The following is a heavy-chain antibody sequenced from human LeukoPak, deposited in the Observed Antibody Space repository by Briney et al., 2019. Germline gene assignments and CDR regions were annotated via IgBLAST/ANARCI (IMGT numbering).Heavy chain of an antibody. CDR1: GYSFTSYW. CDR3: TRHRIVYDSSGKYYFDY. D-gene: IGHD3-22*01. J-gene: IGHJ4*02. V-gene: IGHV5-51*01. Sequence: GESLKISCKGSGYSFTSYWIGWVRQMPGKGLERMGIIYPGDSDTRYSPSFQGQVTISADKSISTAYLQWSSLKASDTAMYYCTRHRIVYDSSGKYYFDYWGQGTLVTVSS. CDR2: IYPGDSDT.